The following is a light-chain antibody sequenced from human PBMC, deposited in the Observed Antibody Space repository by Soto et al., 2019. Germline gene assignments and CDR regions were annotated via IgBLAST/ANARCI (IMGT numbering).Light chain of an antibody. CDR3: QQYNNWPGVT. J-gene: IGKJ3*01. CDR2: GAS. Sequence: EIVMTQSPATLSVSPGARATLSCRASQRVSSNLAWYQQKPGQAPRLLIYGASTRATGIPARFSGSGSGTEFTLTISSLQSEDFAVYYCQQYNNWPGVTFGPGTKVDIK. V-gene: IGKV3-15*01. CDR1: QRVSSN.